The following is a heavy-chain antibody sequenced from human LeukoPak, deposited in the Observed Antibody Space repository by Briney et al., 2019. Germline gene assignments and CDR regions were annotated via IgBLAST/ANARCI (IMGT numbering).Heavy chain of an antibody. CDR1: GFTFSTCA. J-gene: IGHJ3*02. D-gene: IGHD5-18*01. CDR2: ISGSGVKT. CDR3: AKEPRGYSFSFDI. Sequence: PGGSLRLSCAASGFTFSTCAINWIRQAPGKGLEWVSAISGSGVKTYYADSVKGRFTISRDNPKNTLYLQMNSLRPEDTAVYYCAKEPRGYSFSFDIWGQGTMATVSS. V-gene: IGHV3-23*01.